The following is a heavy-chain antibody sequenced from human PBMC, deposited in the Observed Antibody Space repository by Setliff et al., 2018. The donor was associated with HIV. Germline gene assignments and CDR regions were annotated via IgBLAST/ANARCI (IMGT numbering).Heavy chain of an antibody. J-gene: IGHJ6*02. V-gene: IGHV3-48*03. CDR2: ISNIGSTI. CDR1: GFTFSSYE. Sequence: GGSLRLSCAASGFTFSSYEMNWVRQAPGKGLEWVSYISNIGSTIYYADSVKGRFNISRDNAKNSLYLQMNSLRAEDSAVYYCAMRPYYYYYARDAWGQGTTVTVSS. CDR3: AMRPYYYYYARDA.